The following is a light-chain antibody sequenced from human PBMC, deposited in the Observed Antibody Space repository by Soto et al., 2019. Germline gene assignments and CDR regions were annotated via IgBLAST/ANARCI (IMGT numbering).Light chain of an antibody. J-gene: IGKJ1*01. CDR2: GAS. Sequence: DIQLTQAPPTLSASVGDRVTITCRASQSIRYYLAWYQQMPGKAPKLLIYGASSLQSGVPSRFSGSGSGTEFTLKISSMQTEDVETYFCQHHNSYSKKFCQGTKVDIK. CDR3: QHHNSYSKK. CDR1: QSIRYY. V-gene: IGKV1-5*01.